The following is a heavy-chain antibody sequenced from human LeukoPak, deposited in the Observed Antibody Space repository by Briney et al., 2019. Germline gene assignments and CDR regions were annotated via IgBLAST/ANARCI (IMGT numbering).Heavy chain of an antibody. D-gene: IGHD3-22*01. CDR2: IYTSGST. CDR1: GGSISSGSYF. CDR3: ARPPSGSGYYGDFDY. J-gene: IGHJ4*02. V-gene: IGHV4-61*02. Sequence: SETLSLTCAVSGGSISSGSYFWSWIRQPAGKGLEWIGRIYTSGSTDYNPSLKSRVTIAMDTSKNQFSLKLSSVTAADTAVYYCARPPSGSGYYGDFDYWGQGTLVTVSS.